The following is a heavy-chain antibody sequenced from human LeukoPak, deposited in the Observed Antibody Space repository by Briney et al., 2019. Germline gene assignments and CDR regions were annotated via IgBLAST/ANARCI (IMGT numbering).Heavy chain of an antibody. CDR2: TYYRSTWYN. J-gene: IGHJ5*02. CDR1: GDSVSSNSVT. Sequence: SQTLSLTCAISGDSVSSNSVTWNWIRQSPSRGLEWLGRTYYRSTWYNDYAVSVRGRITVNPDTSKNQFSLHLNSVTPEDTAVYYCARRQTQYDCFDPWCQGILVTVSS. V-gene: IGHV6-1*01. D-gene: IGHD2-2*01. CDR3: ARRQTQYDCFDP.